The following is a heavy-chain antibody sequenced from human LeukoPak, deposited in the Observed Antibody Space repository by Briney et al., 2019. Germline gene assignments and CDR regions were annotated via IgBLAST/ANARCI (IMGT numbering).Heavy chain of an antibody. D-gene: IGHD3-22*01. J-gene: IGHJ4*02. CDR1: GFTFSSYA. V-gene: IGHV3-30*04. CDR3: ARDKSITMIVDIDY. Sequence: GRSLRLSCAASGFTFSSYAMHWVRQAPGKGLEWVAVISYDGSNKYYADSVKGRFTISRDNSKNTLYLQMNSLRAEDTAVYYCARDKSITMIVDIDYWGQGTLVTVSS. CDR2: ISYDGSNK.